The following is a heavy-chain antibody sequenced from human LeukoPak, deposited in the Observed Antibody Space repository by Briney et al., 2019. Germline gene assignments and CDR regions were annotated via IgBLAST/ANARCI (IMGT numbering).Heavy chain of an antibody. V-gene: IGHV5-51*01. J-gene: IGHJ5*02. CDR1: GYSFTSYW. D-gene: IGHD3-22*01. CDR3: ARRTYYYDSSGYYSGAGYWFDP. Sequence: GESLKISCKGSGYSFTSYWIGWVRQMPGKGPEWMGIIYPGDSDARYSPSFQGQVAISADKSISTAYLQWSSLKASDTAMYYCARRTYYYDSSGYYSGAGYWFDPWGQGTLVTVSS. CDR2: IYPGDSDA.